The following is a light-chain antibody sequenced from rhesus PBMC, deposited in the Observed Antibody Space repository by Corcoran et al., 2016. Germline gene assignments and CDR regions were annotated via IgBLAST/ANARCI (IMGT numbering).Light chain of an antibody. CDR3: QQGYNTPWT. CDR1: QGINSR. Sequence: IQMTQSPSSLSASVGDKVTITCRASQGINSRLGWYQQKPGKAPKLLIYAASILESGAPSRFRGSGSGTDYTLTISCLQPEDFATYYCQQGYNTPWTFGQGTKVEIK. J-gene: IGKJ1*01. V-gene: IGKV1-18*01. CDR2: AAS.